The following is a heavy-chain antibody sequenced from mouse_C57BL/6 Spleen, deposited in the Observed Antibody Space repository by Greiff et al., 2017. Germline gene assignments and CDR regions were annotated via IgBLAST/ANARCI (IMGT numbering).Heavy chain of an antibody. CDR1: GFSLTSYG. CDR3: ARNGGYYPWFAY. V-gene: IGHV2-2*01. D-gene: IGHD2-3*01. J-gene: IGHJ3*01. Sequence: VQLQQSGPGLVQPSQSLSITCPVSGFSLTSYGVHWVRQSPGKGLEWLGVIWSGGSTDYTAAFISRLSISKDNSKSQVFFKMNSLQADATAIYYCARNGGYYPWFAYWGQGTLVTVSA. CDR2: IWSGGST.